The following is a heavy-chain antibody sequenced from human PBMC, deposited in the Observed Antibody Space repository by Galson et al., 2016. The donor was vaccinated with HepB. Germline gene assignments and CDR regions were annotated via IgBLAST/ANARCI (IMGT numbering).Heavy chain of an antibody. CDR1: GYTFTNYY. CDR3: ARGHCTRTNCYWNFDH. CDR2: IHTDNGDT. Sequence: SVKVSCKVSGYTFTNYYISWVRQAPGQGLEWLGWIHTDNGDTNYAHIVQGRVTMTTDTSTTTAYMELTSLRSDDTAVYYCARGHCTRTNCYWNFDHWGQGTLATVSS. J-gene: IGHJ4*02. V-gene: IGHV1-18*01. D-gene: IGHD2-2*01.